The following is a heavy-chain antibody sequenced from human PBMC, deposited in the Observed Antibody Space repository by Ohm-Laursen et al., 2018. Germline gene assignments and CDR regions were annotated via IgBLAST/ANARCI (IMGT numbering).Heavy chain of an antibody. CDR2: MYATGSS. CDR1: GDSINNYY. CDR3: AVSEVRYSFTYLADF. V-gene: IGHV4-4*07. Sequence: SDTLSLTCTVSGDSINNYYWSWIRQPAGKGLEWIGRMYATGSSNYNPSLNSRVTMSVDTSRNQFSLKLTSVTAADTAVYCCAVSEVRYSFTYLADFWGQGTLVTVPS. J-gene: IGHJ4*02. D-gene: IGHD3-9*01.